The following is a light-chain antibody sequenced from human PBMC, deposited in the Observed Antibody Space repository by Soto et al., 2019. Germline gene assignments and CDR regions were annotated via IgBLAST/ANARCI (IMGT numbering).Light chain of an antibody. CDR3: QQRSHWPRT. CDR1: QSVSSY. Sequence: EIVLTQSPATLSLSPGERATLSCRASQSVSSYLAWYQQKPGQAPRLLVYDASNRATGIPARFSGSGSGTDFTLTITSVDPEDFAVYYCQQRSHWPRTFGQGTKVAIK. J-gene: IGKJ1*01. CDR2: DAS. V-gene: IGKV3-11*01.